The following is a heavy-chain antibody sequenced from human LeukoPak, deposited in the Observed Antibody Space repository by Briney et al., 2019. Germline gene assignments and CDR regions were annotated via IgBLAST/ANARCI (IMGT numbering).Heavy chain of an antibody. D-gene: IGHD4-17*01. CDR1: GFTFSSYG. CDR2: IWYDGSNK. CDR3: ARDFTDYGDYGAFDY. Sequence: PGGSLRLSCAASGFTFSSYGMHWVRQAPGKGLEWVAVIWYDGSNKYYADSVKGRFTISRDNSKNTLYLQMNSLRAEDTAVYYCARDFTDYGDYGAFDYWGQGTQVTVSS. J-gene: IGHJ4*02. V-gene: IGHV3-33*01.